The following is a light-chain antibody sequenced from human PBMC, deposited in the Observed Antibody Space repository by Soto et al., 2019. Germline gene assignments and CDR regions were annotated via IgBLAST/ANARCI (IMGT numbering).Light chain of an antibody. CDR1: QDIYNW. J-gene: IGKJ4*01. Sequence: DIQMTQSPSTLSASVGDRVTITCRASQDIYNWLAWYQQKPGRAPRLLIYKTAGLESGVPSRFSGSGSGTEYTLTISGLQPDDFATYYCQQYSIYPITFGGGTKLDIK. CDR3: QQYSIYPIT. V-gene: IGKV1-5*03. CDR2: KTA.